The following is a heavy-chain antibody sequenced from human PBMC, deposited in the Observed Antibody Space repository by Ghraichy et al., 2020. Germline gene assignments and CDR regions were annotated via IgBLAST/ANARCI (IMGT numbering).Heavy chain of an antibody. V-gene: IGHV3-23*01. J-gene: IGHJ5*02. CDR3: AKDGSGSYDRSNWFDP. D-gene: IGHD3-10*01. CDR2: ISGSGGST. CDR1: GFTFSSYA. Sequence: GESLNISCAASGFTFSSYAMSWVRQAPGKGLEWVSAISGSGGSTYYADSVKGRFTISRDNSKNTLYLQMNSLRAEDTAVYYCAKDGSGSYDRSNWFDPWGQGTLVTVSS.